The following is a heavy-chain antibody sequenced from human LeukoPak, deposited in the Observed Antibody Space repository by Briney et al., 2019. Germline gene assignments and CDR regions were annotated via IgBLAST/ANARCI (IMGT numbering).Heavy chain of an antibody. Sequence: GGSLRLSCAASGFTFSSYEMNWVRRAPGKGLEWVSYISSSGSTIYYADSVKGRFTISRDNAKNSLYLQMNSLRAEDTAVYYCARGTYYYDSSGYYYFDYWGQGTLVTVSS. CDR1: GFTFSSYE. V-gene: IGHV3-48*03. J-gene: IGHJ4*02. CDR3: ARGTYYYDSSGYYYFDY. D-gene: IGHD3-22*01. CDR2: ISSSGSTI.